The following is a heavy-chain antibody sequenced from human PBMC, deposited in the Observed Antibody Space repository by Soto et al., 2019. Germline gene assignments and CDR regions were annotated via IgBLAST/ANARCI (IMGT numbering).Heavy chain of an antibody. Sequence: SETLSLTCSFTGGSISGHYRNWIRQSPSRGLEWLGRTYYRSKWYYESAVSVQSRITISVDTSKNQFSLQLNSVTPEDTAVYYCARAPVRYFDYWGQGTLVTVSS. CDR3: ARAPVRYFDY. CDR1: GGSISGHY. J-gene: IGHJ4*02. V-gene: IGHV6-1*01. CDR2: TYYRSKWYY.